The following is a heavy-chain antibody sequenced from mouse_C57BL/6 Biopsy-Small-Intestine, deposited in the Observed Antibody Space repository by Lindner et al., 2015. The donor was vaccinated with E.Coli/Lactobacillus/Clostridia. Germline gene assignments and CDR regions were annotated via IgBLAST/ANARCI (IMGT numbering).Heavy chain of an antibody. J-gene: IGHJ2*01. CDR1: GYSFTDYN. Sequence: VQLQESGPELVKPGASVKISCKASGYSFTDYNMNWVKQSNGKSLEWIGVINPSSGYTKYNQKFRDTATLTADKSSSTAYMQLSSLTSEDSAIYFCARGTTVVYFDYWGQGTTLTVSS. V-gene: IGHV1-39*01. CDR2: INPSSGYT. CDR3: ARGTTVVYFDY. D-gene: IGHD1-1*01.